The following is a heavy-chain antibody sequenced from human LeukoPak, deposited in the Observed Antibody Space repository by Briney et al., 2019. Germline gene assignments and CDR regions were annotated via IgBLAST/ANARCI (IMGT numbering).Heavy chain of an antibody. CDR3: AGGGKYKIGAFDT. D-gene: IGHD3-16*01. CDR1: GGSLSSYY. J-gene: IGHJ3*02. V-gene: IGHV4-59*01. Sequence: PPESLSLTCTVSGGSLSSYYWSWVRQPPGKGLGWIGYIFDRVSTNYNPSLKGRATISVDTSKNQFSLNLRSVTPATTAVISCAGGGKYKIGAFDTWGQGTLVTVSS. CDR2: IFDRVST.